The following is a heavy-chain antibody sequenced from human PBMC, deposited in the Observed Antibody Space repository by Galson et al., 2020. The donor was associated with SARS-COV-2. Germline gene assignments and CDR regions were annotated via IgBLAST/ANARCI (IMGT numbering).Heavy chain of an antibody. CDR1: GLRFSHYR. CDR2: ISGSGGYT. V-gene: IGHV3-23*01. Sequence: GGSLRLSCAASGLRFSHYRMRWVRPAPGKGLEWVSYISGSGGYTSYAASVKGRFTISRDNSKDILFLQMNSLGAEDTAVYFCAKEPRITIFGVVTRSGMDVWCQGTTVTVSS. CDR3: AKEPRITIFGVVTRSGMDV. D-gene: IGHD3-3*01. J-gene: IGHJ6*02.